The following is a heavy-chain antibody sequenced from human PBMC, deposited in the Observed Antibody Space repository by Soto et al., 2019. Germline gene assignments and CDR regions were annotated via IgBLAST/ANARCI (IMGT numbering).Heavy chain of an antibody. J-gene: IGHJ4*02. Sequence: QVQVVESGGGVVQPGTSLRLSCAASGFTFNNYGMHWVRQAPGKGLEWVAVIWYDASHKYYADSVKGRFTISRDTSKNTLYLQMSSLRGEDTAVYYCTRDKTFGGTIGSAFDSWGQGTLVTVSS. D-gene: IGHD3-16*01. CDR3: TRDKTFGGTIGSAFDS. CDR2: IWYDASHK. V-gene: IGHV3-33*01. CDR1: GFTFNNYG.